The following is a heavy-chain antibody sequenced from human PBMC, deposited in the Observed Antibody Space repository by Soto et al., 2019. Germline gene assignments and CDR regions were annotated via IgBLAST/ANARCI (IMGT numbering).Heavy chain of an antibody. D-gene: IGHD3-22*01. CDR3: ERGWYYNENRGQRAYDY. J-gene: IGHJ4*01. CDR1: GGSISSGCYS. CDR2: IYYGGST. Sequence: NPSETLSLTCTVSGGSISSGCYSWSWIRQHPGKGLEWIGYIYYGGSTYYNPSLKSRATISGDTSKNQFSLKLSSVTAADRGVYYCERGWYYNENRGQRAYDYSCQGILV. V-gene: IGHV4-31*03.